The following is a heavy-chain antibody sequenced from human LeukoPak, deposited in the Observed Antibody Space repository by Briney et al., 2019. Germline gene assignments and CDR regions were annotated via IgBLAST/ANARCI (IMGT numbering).Heavy chain of an antibody. CDR1: GGTFSSYA. J-gene: IGHJ6*03. V-gene: IGHV1-69*05. Sequence: GASVKVSCKASGGTFSSYAISWVRQAPGQGLEWMGGIIPIFGTANYAQKFQGRVTITTDESTSTAYMELSSLRSEDTAVYYCARDASITIFGVDPWWYMDVWGKGTTVTVSS. CDR2: IIPIFGTA. D-gene: IGHD3-3*01. CDR3: ARDASITIFGVDPWWYMDV.